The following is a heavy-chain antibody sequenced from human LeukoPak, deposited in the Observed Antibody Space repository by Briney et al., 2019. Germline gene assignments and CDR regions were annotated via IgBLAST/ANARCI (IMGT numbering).Heavy chain of an antibody. D-gene: IGHD1-26*01. CDR1: GGSISRYY. CDR3: ASGSYSFYYFDY. Sequence: ASETLSLTCTVSGGSISRYYWSWIRQPPGNGLEWIGYIYYSGSTIYNPSLKSRVTISLDTSKNQFSLKLSSVTAADTAVYYCASGSYSFYYFDYWGQGTLVTVSS. J-gene: IGHJ4*02. CDR2: IYYSGST. V-gene: IGHV4-59*01.